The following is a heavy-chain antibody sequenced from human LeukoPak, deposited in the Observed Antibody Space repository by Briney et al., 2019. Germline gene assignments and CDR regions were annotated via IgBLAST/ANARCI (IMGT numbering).Heavy chain of an antibody. J-gene: IGHJ3*02. D-gene: IGHD2-21*02. CDR2: ISGSGGST. Sequence: GGSLRHSCAASGFTFSSYAMSWVRQAPGKGLEWVSAISGSGGSTYYADSVKGRFTISRDNSKNTLYLQMNSLRAEDTAVYYCAKEETAYCGGDCYRSAFDIWGQGTMVTVSS. CDR1: GFTFSSYA. V-gene: IGHV3-23*01. CDR3: AKEETAYCGGDCYRSAFDI.